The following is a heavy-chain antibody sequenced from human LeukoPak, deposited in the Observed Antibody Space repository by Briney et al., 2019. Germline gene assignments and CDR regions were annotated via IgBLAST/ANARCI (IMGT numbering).Heavy chain of an antibody. CDR2: IYYSGST. CDR3: AKATSHDAFDI. D-gene: IGHD2-2*01. V-gene: IGHV4-39*01. Sequence: SETLSLTCTVPGGSISSSSYYWGWIRQPPGKGLEWIGSIYYSGSTYYNPSLKSRVTISVDTSKNQFSLKLSSVTAADTAVYYCAKATSHDAFDIWGQGTMVTVSS. J-gene: IGHJ3*02. CDR1: GGSISSSSYY.